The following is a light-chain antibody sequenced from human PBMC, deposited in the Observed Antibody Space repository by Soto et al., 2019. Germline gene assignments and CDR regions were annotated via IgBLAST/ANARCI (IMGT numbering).Light chain of an antibody. Sequence: EIVLTQSPGTLSLSPGERATLSCMASQSVISSYLAWYQQKPGQAPRPLIYGASSRAIGIPDRFSGSGSGTDFTLTISRLEPEDFAVYYCQQYGSSPWTFGQGTKVEIK. CDR3: QQYGSSPWT. CDR2: GAS. J-gene: IGKJ1*01. CDR1: QSVISSY. V-gene: IGKV3-20*01.